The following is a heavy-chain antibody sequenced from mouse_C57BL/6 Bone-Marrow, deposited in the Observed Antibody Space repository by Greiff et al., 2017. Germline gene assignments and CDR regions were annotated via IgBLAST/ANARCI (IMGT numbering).Heavy chain of an antibody. V-gene: IGHV1-18*01. CDR2: INPNNGGT. CDR1: GYTFTDYN. J-gene: IGHJ1*03. Sequence: VQLQQSGPELVKPGASVKIPCKASGYTFTDYNMDWVKQSPGKSLEWIGDINPNNGGTIYNQKFKGKATLTVAKSSSTAYVELRSLTSEDTAVYYCARRGYYGSSFPWYFDVWGTGTTVTVSS. D-gene: IGHD1-1*01. CDR3: ARRGYYGSSFPWYFDV.